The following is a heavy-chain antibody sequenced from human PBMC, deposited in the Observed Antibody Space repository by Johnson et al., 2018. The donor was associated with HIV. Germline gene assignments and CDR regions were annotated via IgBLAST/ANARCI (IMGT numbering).Heavy chain of an antibody. J-gene: IGHJ3*02. Sequence: VQLVESGGGLVQPGESLRLSCEASGFTFSNYWMSWVRQAPGRALEWVANIKEDGSETYYMASVKGRFTISRDNAENSLFLQMSSLRAEDTAVYYCARVGYDALDIWGQGTTVTISS. V-gene: IGHV3-7*01. D-gene: IGHD5-12*01. CDR1: GFTFSNYW. CDR3: ARVGYDALDI. CDR2: IKEDGSET.